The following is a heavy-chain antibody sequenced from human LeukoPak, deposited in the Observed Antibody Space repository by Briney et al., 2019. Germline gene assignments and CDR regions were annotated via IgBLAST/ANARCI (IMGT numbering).Heavy chain of an antibody. D-gene: IGHD6-6*01. CDR2: IYYSGST. CDR1: GGSVSSGSYY. V-gene: IGHV4-61*01. Sequence: PSETLSLTCTVSGGSVSSGSYYWSWIRQPPGKGLEWIGYIYYSGSTNYNPSLKSRVTISVDTSKNQFSLKLSSVTAADTAVYYCAAEYSSSERYFDYWGQGTLVTVSS. CDR3: AAEYSSSERYFDY. J-gene: IGHJ4*02.